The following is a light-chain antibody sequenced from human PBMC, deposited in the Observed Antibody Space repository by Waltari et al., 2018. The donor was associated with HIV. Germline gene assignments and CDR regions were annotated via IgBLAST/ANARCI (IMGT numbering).Light chain of an antibody. CDR2: GAS. CDR1: QSSSSN. CDR3: QQFHNWPRT. V-gene: IGKV3-15*01. Sequence: EILMTQSPATLSVSPGEEVTLSCRASQSSSSNLAWYQQKPGQAPRLLIYGASTRAAGFPARFTGSGAGTEFTLTISNLQSEDFAIYYCQQFHNWPRTFGQGTKVEIK. J-gene: IGKJ1*01.